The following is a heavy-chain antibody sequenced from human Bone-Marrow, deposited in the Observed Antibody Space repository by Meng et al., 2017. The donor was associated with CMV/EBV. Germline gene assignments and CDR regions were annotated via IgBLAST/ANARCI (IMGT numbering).Heavy chain of an antibody. CDR2: IYADGRM. CDR3: ASRFL. J-gene: IGHJ4*02. Sequence: GGSLRLSCAASGFTFSSYGMHWVRQAPGKGLEWVSIIYADGRMFYTDSVAGRFSISTDSSTNTLYLQMNSLRVEDTALYYCASRFLWGRGMLVTVSS. D-gene: IGHD3-3*01. CDR1: GFTFSSYG. V-gene: IGHV3-NL1*01.